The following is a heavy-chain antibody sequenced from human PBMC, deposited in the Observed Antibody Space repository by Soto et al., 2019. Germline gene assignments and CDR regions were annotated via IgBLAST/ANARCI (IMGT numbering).Heavy chain of an antibody. CDR2: INPNSGGT. D-gene: IGHD6-13*01. CDR3: ARAEIAAATIDY. Sequence: ASVKVSCKASGYTFTGYYMHWVRQAPGQGLEWMGWINPNSGGTNYAQKFQGRVTMTRDTSISTAYMELSRLRSDDTAMYYCARAEIAAATIDYWGQGTLVTVSS. CDR1: GYTFTGYY. V-gene: IGHV1-2*02. J-gene: IGHJ4*02.